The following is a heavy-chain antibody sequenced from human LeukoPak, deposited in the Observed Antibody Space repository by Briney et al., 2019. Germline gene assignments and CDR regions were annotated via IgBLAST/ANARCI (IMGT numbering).Heavy chain of an antibody. D-gene: IGHD2-2*01. J-gene: IGHJ6*03. CDR3: AKEVVPAANYYYYYMDV. CDR1: GFTFSSYA. V-gene: IGHV3-23*01. CDR2: ISGSGGST. Sequence: GGSLRLSXAASGFTFSSYAMSWVRQAPGKGLEWVSAISGSGGSTYYADSVEGRFTISRDNSKNTLYLQMNSLRAEDTAVYYCAKEVVPAANYYYYYMDVWGKGTTVTVSS.